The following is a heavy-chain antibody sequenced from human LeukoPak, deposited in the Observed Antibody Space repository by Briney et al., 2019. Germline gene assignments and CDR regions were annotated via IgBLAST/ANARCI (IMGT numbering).Heavy chain of an antibody. J-gene: IGHJ5*02. CDR3: ARDPYDFWSGFHWFDP. D-gene: IGHD3-3*01. Sequence: PSETLSLTCTVTGGSISTYDYYWSWIRQPPGKGLEWIGYMYYSGTTYYNPSLKSRVTMSVDTSKNQFSLKLSSVTAADTAMYYCARDPYDFWSGFHWFDPWGQRTLVTVSS. V-gene: IGHV4-30-4*08. CDR2: MYYSGTT. CDR1: GGSISTYDYY.